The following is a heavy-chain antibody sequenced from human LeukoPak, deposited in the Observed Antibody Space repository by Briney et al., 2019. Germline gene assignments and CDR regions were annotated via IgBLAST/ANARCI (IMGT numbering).Heavy chain of an antibody. CDR3: ARDPYDKIAYGAFDI. D-gene: IGHD2-21*01. V-gene: IGHV3-7*01. CDR2: IKRDGSDK. CDR1: GFSFSNFY. J-gene: IGHJ3*02. Sequence: GGSLRLSCAASGFSFSNFYMTWVRQTPGNGLEWVANIKRDGSDKYYVDSVKGRCTISRDNAHNSLYLQMNSLRAEDTAVYYCARDPYDKIAYGAFDIWGQGTRVTVSS.